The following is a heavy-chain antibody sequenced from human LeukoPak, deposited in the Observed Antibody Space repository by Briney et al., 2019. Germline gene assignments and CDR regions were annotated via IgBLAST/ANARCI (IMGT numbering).Heavy chain of an antibody. Sequence: SETLSLTCAVSGYSLGKNYYWGWIRQSPGKGLEWIGRIYGRASTSYNPSLMNRVTLSVDTSKNHFSLQLTSVTAADTAVYYCARYDSRGSASTKFDYWGPGIQVTVSS. D-gene: IGHD3-3*01. J-gene: IGHJ4*02. CDR2: IYGRAST. CDR3: ARYDSRGSASTKFDY. CDR1: GYSLGKNYY. V-gene: IGHV4-38-2*01.